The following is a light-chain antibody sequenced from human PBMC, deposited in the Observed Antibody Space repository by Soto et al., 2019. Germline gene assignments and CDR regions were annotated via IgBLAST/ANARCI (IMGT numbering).Light chain of an antibody. J-gene: IGLJ1*01. CDR2: EGS. CDR1: RSDVGAYNL. V-gene: IGLV2-23*01. Sequence: QSALTQPASVSGSRGQSITFSCTVARSDVGAYNLVSWYQQHPNKTPTFIIYEGSKRPSGVSDRFSGSQSGNPASLTISGLQGDDEADYYCFSYAGSPTSYVLGRGTKVTVL. CDR3: FSYAGSPTSYV.